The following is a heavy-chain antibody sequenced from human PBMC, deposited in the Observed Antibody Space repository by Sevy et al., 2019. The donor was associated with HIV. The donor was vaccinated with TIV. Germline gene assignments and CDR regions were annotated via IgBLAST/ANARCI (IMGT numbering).Heavy chain of an antibody. CDR2: ISHDGIYQ. V-gene: IGHV3-30*18. Sequence: GGSLRLSCAASRFTFSTYDIHWVRQAPGKGLEWVAVISHDGIYQYYTDSVKGRFTISRNVSKNKAYLQMNSLRADESGVYYCAKGQGYDYIWGNERSEYYFDYWGQGTLVTVSS. J-gene: IGHJ4*02. CDR3: AKGQGYDYIWGNERSEYYFDY. CDR1: RFTFSTYD. D-gene: IGHD3-16*01.